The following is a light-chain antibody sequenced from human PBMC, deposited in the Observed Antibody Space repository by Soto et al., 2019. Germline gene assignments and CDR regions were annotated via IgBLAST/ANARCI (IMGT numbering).Light chain of an antibody. CDR3: QQYGSSPLT. CDR2: GAS. Sequence: EIVLTQSPGTLSLAPGERATLSCRASQSVSSSYLAWYQQKPGQAPRLLIYGASSRATGIPDRFSASVSGTDFTLTISRLEPEDFAVYYCQQYGSSPLTFGGGTKVESK. V-gene: IGKV3-20*01. CDR1: QSVSSSY. J-gene: IGKJ4*01.